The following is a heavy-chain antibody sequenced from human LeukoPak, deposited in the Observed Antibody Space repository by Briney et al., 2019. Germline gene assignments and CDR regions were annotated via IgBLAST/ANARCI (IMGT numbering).Heavy chain of an antibody. D-gene: IGHD6-19*01. V-gene: IGHV3-7*01. Sequence: GGSLRLSCAASGFTFSGYWMSWVRQAPGKGLEWVANIKQDGSEKYYVDSVKGRFTISRDNAKNSLYLQMNSLRAEDTAVYYCARDPSLWGAVAGVYYFDYWGQGTLVTVSS. J-gene: IGHJ4*02. CDR3: ARDPSLWGAVAGVYYFDY. CDR1: GFTFSGYW. CDR2: IKQDGSEK.